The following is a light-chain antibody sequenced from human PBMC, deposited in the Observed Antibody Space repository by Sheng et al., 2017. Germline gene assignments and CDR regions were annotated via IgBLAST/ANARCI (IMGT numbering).Light chain of an antibody. V-gene: IGKV1-39*01. CDR3: QLSSSPFT. CDR2: AAS. CDR1: QSITTY. Sequence: DIQMTQSPSPLSASVGDRVTITCRASQSITTYLNWYHQKPGKAPKLLIYAASSLQSGVPSRFSGSGSGTDFTLTISSLQPEDFATYYCQLSSSPFTFGGGTKVEIK. J-gene: IGKJ4*01.